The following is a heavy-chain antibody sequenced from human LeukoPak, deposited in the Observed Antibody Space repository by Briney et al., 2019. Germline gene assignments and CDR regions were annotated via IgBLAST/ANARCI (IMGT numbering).Heavy chain of an antibody. CDR3: ARDEMATIYYFDY. CDR1: GGSFSGYY. J-gene: IGHJ4*02. Sequence: PSETLSLTCAVYGGSFSGYYWSWIRQPPGKGLEWIGEINHSGSTYYNPSLKSRVTILVDTSKNQFSLKLSSVTAADTAVYYCARDEMATIYYFDYWGQGTLVTVSS. V-gene: IGHV4-34*01. CDR2: INHSGST. D-gene: IGHD5-24*01.